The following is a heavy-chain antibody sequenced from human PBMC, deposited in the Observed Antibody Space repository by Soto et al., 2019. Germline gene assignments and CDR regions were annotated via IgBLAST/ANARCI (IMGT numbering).Heavy chain of an antibody. Sequence: EVKLVESGGGLVQPGRSLRLSCAASGFTSNDYAMHWDRQAPGKGLEWVSGIYYNSDRIDYGDSVKGRFATSRDNAKNSLYLQMNSLRPEDTAVYYCVKDVLPGGADYWGPGTLVTVSS. CDR2: IYYNSDRI. J-gene: IGHJ4*02. D-gene: IGHD3-16*01. CDR3: VKDVLPGGADY. CDR1: GFTSNDYA. V-gene: IGHV3-9*02.